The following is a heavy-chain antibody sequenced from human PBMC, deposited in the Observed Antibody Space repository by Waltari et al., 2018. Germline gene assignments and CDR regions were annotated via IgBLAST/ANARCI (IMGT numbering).Heavy chain of an antibody. CDR3: ARDLTYDILTGLYAFDI. V-gene: IGHV1-69*05. CDR1: GGTFSSYA. J-gene: IGHJ3*02. Sequence: QVQLVQSGAEVKKPGSSVKVSCKASGGTFSSYAISWVRQAPGQGLEWMGGIIPIFGTANYAQKFQGRVTITTDESTSTAYMELSSLRSEDTAVYYCARDLTYDILTGLYAFDIWGQGTMVTVSS. D-gene: IGHD3-9*01. CDR2: IIPIFGTA.